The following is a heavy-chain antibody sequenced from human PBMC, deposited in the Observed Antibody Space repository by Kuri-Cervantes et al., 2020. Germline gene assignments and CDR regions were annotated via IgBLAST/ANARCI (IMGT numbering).Heavy chain of an antibody. Sequence: GESLKISCAASGFTFSSYAMSWVRQAPGKGLEWVSAISGSGGSTYYADSVKGRFTISRDNSKNTLYLQMSSLRAEDTAVYYCASLRYGSGSHYSDYWGQGTLVTVSS. CDR3: ASLRYGSGSHYSDY. V-gene: IGHV3-23*01. D-gene: IGHD3-10*01. J-gene: IGHJ4*02. CDR1: GFTFSSYA. CDR2: ISGSGGST.